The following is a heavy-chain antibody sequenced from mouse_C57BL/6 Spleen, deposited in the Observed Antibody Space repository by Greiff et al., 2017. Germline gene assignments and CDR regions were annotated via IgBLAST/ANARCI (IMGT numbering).Heavy chain of an antibody. Sequence: EVKLMESGGGLVKPGGSLKLSCAASGFTFSSYAMSWVPQTPEKRLEWVATISDGGSYTDYPDNVKGRFTISRDNAKNNLYLQMSHLKSEDTAMYYCARDGNYFDYWGQGTTLTVSS. J-gene: IGHJ2*01. V-gene: IGHV5-4*01. CDR1: GFTFSSYA. CDR2: ISDGGSYT. CDR3: ARDGNYFDY.